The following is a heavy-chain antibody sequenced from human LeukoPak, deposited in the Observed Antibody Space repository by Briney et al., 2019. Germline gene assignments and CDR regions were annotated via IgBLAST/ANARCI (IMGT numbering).Heavy chain of an antibody. CDR1: GGSISSYY. J-gene: IGHJ4*02. Sequence: SETLSLTCTVSGGSISSYYWSWIRQPPGRGLEWIGYIYYSGSTNYNPSLKSRVTISVDTSKNQFSLKLSPVTAADTAVYYCARSRGRNTAMVTFFDYWGQGTLVTVSS. CDR2: IYYSGST. D-gene: IGHD5-18*01. V-gene: IGHV4-59*08. CDR3: ARSRGRNTAMVTFFDY.